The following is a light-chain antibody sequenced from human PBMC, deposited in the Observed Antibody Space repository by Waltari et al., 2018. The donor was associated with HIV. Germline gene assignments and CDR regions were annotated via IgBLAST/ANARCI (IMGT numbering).Light chain of an antibody. J-gene: IGLJ2*01. CDR2: EGT. Sequence: QSALTQPPSASGSLGQSVTISCTGSSSDIGAYDFVSWFQQHLHSAPKRLLYEGTRGPETVSDGFSGSRSGNTAFLTVAGLQPDDEATYFCSSYGDSLKVLFGGGTNVTVL. CDR3: SSYGDSLKVL. CDR1: SSDIGAYDF. V-gene: IGLV2-8*01.